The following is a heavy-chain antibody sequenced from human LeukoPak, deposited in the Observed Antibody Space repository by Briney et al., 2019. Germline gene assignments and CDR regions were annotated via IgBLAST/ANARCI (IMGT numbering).Heavy chain of an antibody. Sequence: SETLSLTCTVSGGSISSSSYYWGWIRQPPGKGLEWIGSTYYSGSTYYNPSLKSRVTISVDTSKNQFSQKLSSVTAADTAVYYCARHRFLGQQLVHPYFDYWGQGTLVTVSS. CDR3: ARHRFLGQQLVHPYFDY. J-gene: IGHJ4*02. V-gene: IGHV4-39*01. CDR1: GGSISSSSYY. CDR2: TYYSGST. D-gene: IGHD6-13*01.